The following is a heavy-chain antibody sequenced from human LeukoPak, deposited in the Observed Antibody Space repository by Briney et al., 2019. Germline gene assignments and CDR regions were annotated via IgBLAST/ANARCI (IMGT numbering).Heavy chain of an antibody. CDR1: GFTFSSYA. Sequence: GGSLRLSCAASGFTFSSYAMHWVRQAPGKGLEWVAVISYDGSNKYYADSVKGRFTISRDNSKDTLYLQMNSLRAEDTAVYYCARDQQQWEDYWGQGTLVTVSS. V-gene: IGHV3-30-3*01. CDR3: ARDQQQWEDY. D-gene: IGHD6-19*01. CDR2: ISYDGSNK. J-gene: IGHJ4*02.